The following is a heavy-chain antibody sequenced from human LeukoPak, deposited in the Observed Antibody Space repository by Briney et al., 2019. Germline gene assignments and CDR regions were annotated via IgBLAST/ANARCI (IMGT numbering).Heavy chain of an antibody. V-gene: IGHV3-53*01. D-gene: IGHD5-18*01. Sequence: GGSLRLSCAASGYTFSSNYMSWVRQAPGKELEWVSVIYSGGNTYYADSVKGRFTISRDNSKNTLYLQMNSLRAEDTAVYYCARGPSGYSYGGYDYWGQGTLVTVSS. CDR2: IYSGGNT. CDR3: ARGPSGYSYGGYDY. CDR1: GYTFSSNY. J-gene: IGHJ4*02.